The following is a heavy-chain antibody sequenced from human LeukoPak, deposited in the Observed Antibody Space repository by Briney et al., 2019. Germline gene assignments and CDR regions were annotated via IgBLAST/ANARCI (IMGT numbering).Heavy chain of an antibody. Sequence: PGGSLRLSCAASGFTFSSYAMSWVRQAPGKGLEWVSSISSSSSYIYYADSVKGQFTISRDNAKNSLYLQMNSLRAEDTAVYYCARDPGHYDSSGYYYVGYFDYWGQGTLVTVSS. CDR3: ARDPGHYDSSGYYYVGYFDY. CDR2: ISSSSSYI. V-gene: IGHV3-21*01. D-gene: IGHD3-22*01. CDR1: GFTFSSYA. J-gene: IGHJ4*02.